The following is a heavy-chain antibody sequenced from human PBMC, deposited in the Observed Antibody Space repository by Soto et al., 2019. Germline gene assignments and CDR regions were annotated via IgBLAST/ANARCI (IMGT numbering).Heavy chain of an antibody. V-gene: IGHV4-59*01. CDR3: ARTSSSWQIDY. CDR1: GGSISSYY. D-gene: IGHD6-13*01. Sequence: QVQLQESGPGLVKPSETLSLTCTVSGGSISSYYWSWIRQPPGKGLEWIGYIYYSGSTNYNPSLKSRVTISVDTSKNQFSLKLSSVTAADTAVYYWARTSSSWQIDYWGQGTLVTVSS. CDR2: IYYSGST. J-gene: IGHJ4*02.